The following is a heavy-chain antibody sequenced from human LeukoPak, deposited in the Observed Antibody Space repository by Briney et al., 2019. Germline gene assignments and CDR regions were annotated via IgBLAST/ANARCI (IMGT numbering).Heavy chain of an antibody. CDR3: ARQGSGYSYGRAFDI. CDR1: GYSFTSYW. V-gene: IGHV5-51*01. Sequence: GESLQISCKGSGYSFTSYWIGWVRQLPGKGLEWMGIIYPGDSDTRYSPSFQGQVTISADKSISTAYLQWSSLKASDTAMYYCARQGSGYSYGRAFDIWGQGTMVTVSS. CDR2: IYPGDSDT. D-gene: IGHD5-18*01. J-gene: IGHJ3*02.